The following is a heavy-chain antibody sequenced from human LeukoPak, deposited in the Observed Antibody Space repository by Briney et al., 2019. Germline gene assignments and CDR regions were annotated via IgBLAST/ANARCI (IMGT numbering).Heavy chain of an antibody. V-gene: IGHV4-59*08. Sequence: PSETLSLTCTVSGGSISSYYWSWIRQPPGKGLEWLGYIYYSGSTNYNPSLKSRVTISVDTSKNQFSLKLSSVTAADTAVYYCARKTYNILTGYYLAFDIWGQGTMVTVSS. D-gene: IGHD3-9*01. J-gene: IGHJ3*02. CDR1: GGSISSYY. CDR2: IYYSGST. CDR3: ARKTYNILTGYYLAFDI.